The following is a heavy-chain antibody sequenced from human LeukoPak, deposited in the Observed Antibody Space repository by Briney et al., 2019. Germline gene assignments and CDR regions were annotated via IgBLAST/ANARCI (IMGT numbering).Heavy chain of an antibody. CDR2: IYYSGST. D-gene: IGHD1/OR15-1a*01. CDR1: GGSISSYY. CDR3: ARDRVWAKEQGIEYYYCGMDV. Sequence: PSETLSLTCTVSGGSISSYYWSWIRQPPGKGLEWIGYIYYSGSTNYNPSLKSRVTISVDTSKNQFSLKLSSVTAADTAVYYCARDRVWAKEQGIEYYYCGMDVWGQGTTVTVSS. J-gene: IGHJ6*02. V-gene: IGHV4-59*01.